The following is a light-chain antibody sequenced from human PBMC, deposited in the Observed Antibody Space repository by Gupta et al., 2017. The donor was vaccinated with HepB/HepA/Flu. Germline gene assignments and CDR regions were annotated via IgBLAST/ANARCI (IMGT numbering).Light chain of an antibody. CDR1: QSVSSN. J-gene: IGKJ4*01. CDR2: GAS. V-gene: IGKV3-15*01. CDR3: QQYNNWPPVT. Sequence: EIVMTQSQATLSVSPGERATLSCRASQSVSSNLAWYQQKPGQAPRLLIYGASTRATGIPARFSGSGSGTEFTLTISSRQSEDFAVYYCQQYNNWPPVTFGGGTKVEIK.